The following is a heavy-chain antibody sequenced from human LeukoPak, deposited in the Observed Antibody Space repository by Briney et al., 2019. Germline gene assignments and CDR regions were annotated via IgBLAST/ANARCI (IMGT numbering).Heavy chain of an antibody. D-gene: IGHD6-19*01. Sequence: SGPTLVKPTPTLTLTCTFSGFSVSTSGVCVGWTRQPPGKALEWLALLYWDDDKRYSPSLKNRLTITTDTSKNQVVLTKTTMSPAHTCTYYFKHRLDSDWAFDYWGQGTLVTVSS. CDR2: LYWDDDK. J-gene: IGHJ4*02. CDR3: KHRLDSDWAFDY. V-gene: IGHV2-5*02. CDR1: GFSVSTSGVC.